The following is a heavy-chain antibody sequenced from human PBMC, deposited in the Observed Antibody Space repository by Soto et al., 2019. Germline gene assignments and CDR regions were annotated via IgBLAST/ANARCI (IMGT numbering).Heavy chain of an antibody. D-gene: IGHD3-10*01. V-gene: IGHV5-51*01. CDR2: IYPGDSDT. CDR1: GYSFTSYW. J-gene: IGHJ4*02. CDR3: ARLGGPLLAWFGYRDYFDY. Sequence: EVQLVQSGAEVKKPGESLKISCKGSGYSFTSYWIGWVRQMPGKGLEWMGIIYPGDSDTRYSPSFQGQVTISADKSISTAYLQWSSLKASDTAMYSCARLGGPLLAWFGYRDYFDYWGQGTLVTVSS.